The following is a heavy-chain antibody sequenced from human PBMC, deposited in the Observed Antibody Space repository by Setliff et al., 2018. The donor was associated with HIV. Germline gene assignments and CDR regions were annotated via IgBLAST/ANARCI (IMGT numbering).Heavy chain of an antibody. V-gene: IGHV4-34*01. Sequence: PSETLSLTCAVYGGSFSSYYWRWIRQPPGEGLESIGKINHSGSSNYNSSLKSRVTISVDTSKNQFSLKLTSVTAADTAVYYCARSAYYDFLTGYYEGGYGLDVWGQGTTVTVSS. CDR3: ARSAYYDFLTGYYEGGYGLDV. J-gene: IGHJ6*02. CDR2: INHSGSS. D-gene: IGHD3-9*01. CDR1: GGSFSSYY.